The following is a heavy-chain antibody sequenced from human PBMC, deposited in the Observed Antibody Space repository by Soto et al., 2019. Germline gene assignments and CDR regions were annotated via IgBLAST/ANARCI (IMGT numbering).Heavy chain of an antibody. CDR1: GGSISSTGYY. CDR3: ARHPATGYSSGWLRLYYFDY. V-gene: IGHV4-39*01. Sequence: QLQLQESGPGLVKPSETLSLTCTVSGGSISSTGYYWGWIRQPPGKGLEWIGSIYYSGSTDYNPSLKSRVTISVDTSKNQLSLKLSSVTAADTAVYYCARHPATGYSSGWLRLYYFDYWGQGTLVTVSS. CDR2: IYYSGST. D-gene: IGHD6-19*01. J-gene: IGHJ4*02.